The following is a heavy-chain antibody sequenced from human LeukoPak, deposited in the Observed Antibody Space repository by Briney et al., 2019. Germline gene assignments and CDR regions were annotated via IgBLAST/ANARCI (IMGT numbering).Heavy chain of an antibody. CDR3: AREGIAAAGNHYYYYYMDV. Sequence: SVNVSCKASGGTFSSYAISWVRQAPGQGLEWMGGIIPIFGTANYAQKFQGRVTITTDESTSTAYMELSSLRSEDTAVYYCAREGIAAAGNHYYYYYMDVWGKGTTVTVSS. D-gene: IGHD6-13*01. CDR2: IIPIFGTA. J-gene: IGHJ6*03. CDR1: GGTFSSYA. V-gene: IGHV1-69*05.